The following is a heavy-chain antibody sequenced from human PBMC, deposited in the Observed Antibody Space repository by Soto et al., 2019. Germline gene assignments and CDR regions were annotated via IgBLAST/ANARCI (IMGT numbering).Heavy chain of an antibody. CDR1: GFTFSSYS. CDR3: ARDRQGYYDSSGYYASGYYYGMDV. V-gene: IGHV3-21*01. Sequence: PVGSLRLSCAASGFTFSSYSMNWVRQAPGKGLEWVSSISSSSSYIYYADSVKGRFTISRDNAKNSLYLQMNSLRAEDTAVYYCARDRQGYYDSSGYYASGYYYGMDVWGQGTTVTVSS. CDR2: ISSSSSYI. J-gene: IGHJ6*02. D-gene: IGHD3-22*01.